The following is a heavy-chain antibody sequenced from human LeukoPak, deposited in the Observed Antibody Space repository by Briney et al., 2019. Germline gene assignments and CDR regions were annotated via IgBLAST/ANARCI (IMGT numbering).Heavy chain of an antibody. D-gene: IGHD6-13*01. J-gene: IGHJ4*02. Sequence: GGSLRLSCTASGFNFGIYGMHWVRQAPGKGLEWVAVISYDGSNKYYADSVKGRFTISRDNSKNTLYLQMNSLRAEDTAVYYCAKRMGPSIAATDLDYWGQGTLVTVSS. CDR1: GFNFGIYG. CDR3: AKRMGPSIAATDLDY. CDR2: ISYDGSNK. V-gene: IGHV3-30*18.